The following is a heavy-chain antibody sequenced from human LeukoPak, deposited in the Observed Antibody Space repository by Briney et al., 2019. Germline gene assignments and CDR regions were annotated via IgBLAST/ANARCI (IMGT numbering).Heavy chain of an antibody. CDR1: GFTVSSYG. V-gene: IGHV3-23*01. CDR2: FSATDGSA. D-gene: IGHD6-13*01. CDR3: AKARIAAAGTGAFDV. Sequence: GGSLRLSCAASGFTVSSYGMTWVRLAPGKGLEWVSAFSATDGSAQYAESVKGRFTISRDNSKDSLYLQMNSLRDEDTAVYYCAKARIAAAGTGAFDVWGQGTMVTVSS. J-gene: IGHJ3*01.